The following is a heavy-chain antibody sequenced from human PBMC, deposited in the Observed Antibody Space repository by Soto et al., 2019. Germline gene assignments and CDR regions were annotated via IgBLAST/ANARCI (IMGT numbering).Heavy chain of an antibody. CDR2: ISYDGSNK. J-gene: IGHJ4*02. D-gene: IGHD3-10*01. CDR3: ARSWGYNAALDY. CDR1: GFTFSSYG. V-gene: IGHV3-30*03. Sequence: GGSLRLSCAASGFTFSSYGMHWVRQAPGKGLEWVAVISYDGSNKYYADSVKGRFTISRDNSKNTLYLQMNSLRAEDTAVYYCARSWGYNAALDYWGQGTLVTVSS.